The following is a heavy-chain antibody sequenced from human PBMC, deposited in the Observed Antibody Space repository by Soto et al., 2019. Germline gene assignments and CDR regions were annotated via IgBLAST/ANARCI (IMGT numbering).Heavy chain of an antibody. CDR3: ARDGGVSGMDV. J-gene: IGHJ6*02. CDR1: GGSISSGPYS. D-gene: IGHD2-8*01. V-gene: IGHV4-30-2*01. CDR2: IYDSGST. Sequence: SETLSLTCTVSGGSISSGPYSWIWIRQPPGKGLEWIGYIYDSGSTYYNPSLKSRVTLSVDRSKNQFSLKLSSMTAADTAVYYCARDGGVSGMDVWGQGTTVTVSS.